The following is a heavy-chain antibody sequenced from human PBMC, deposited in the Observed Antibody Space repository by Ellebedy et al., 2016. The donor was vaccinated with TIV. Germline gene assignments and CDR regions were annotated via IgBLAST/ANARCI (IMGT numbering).Heavy chain of an antibody. Sequence: MPSETLSLTCTVSGGSISSSSYYWGWIRQPPGKGLEWIGSIYYSGSTYYNPSLKSRVTISVDTPKNQFSLKLSSVTAADTAVYYCARDPHDSSGLASAFDIWGQGTMVTVSS. V-gene: IGHV4-39*07. CDR3: ARDPHDSSGLASAFDI. D-gene: IGHD3-22*01. J-gene: IGHJ3*02. CDR1: GGSISSSSYY. CDR2: IYYSGST.